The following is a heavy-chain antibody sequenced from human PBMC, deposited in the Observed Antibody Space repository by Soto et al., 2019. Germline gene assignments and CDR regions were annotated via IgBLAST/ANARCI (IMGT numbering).Heavy chain of an antibody. CDR3: ARGARSRVGATPMRWFDP. V-gene: IGHV4-34*01. D-gene: IGHD1-26*01. J-gene: IGHJ5*02. CDR2: INHSGST. Sequence: ASETLSLTCAVYGGSFSGYYWSWIRQPPGKGLEWIGEINHSGSTNYNPSLKSRVTISVDTSKNQFSLKLSSVTAADTAVYYCARGARSRVGATPMRWFDPWGQGTLVTVSS. CDR1: GGSFSGYY.